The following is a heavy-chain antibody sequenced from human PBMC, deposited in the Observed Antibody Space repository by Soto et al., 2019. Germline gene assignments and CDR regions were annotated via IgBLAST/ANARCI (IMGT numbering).Heavy chain of an antibody. Sequence: SETLSLTCTVSGGSISSSSYYWGWIRQPPGKGLEWIGSIYYSGSTYYNPSLKSRVTISVDTSKNQFSLKLSSVTAADTAVYYCERHVNVLGITIFGVVNTLNWFEPWGQGALVTVSS. CDR3: ERHVNVLGITIFGVVNTLNWFEP. CDR2: IYYSGST. CDR1: GGSISSSSYY. D-gene: IGHD3-3*01. J-gene: IGHJ5*02. V-gene: IGHV4-39*01.